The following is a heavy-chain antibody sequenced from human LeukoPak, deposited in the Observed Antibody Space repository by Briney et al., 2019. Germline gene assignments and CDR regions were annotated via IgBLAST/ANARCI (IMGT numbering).Heavy chain of an antibody. J-gene: IGHJ5*02. V-gene: IGHV1-2*02. CDR1: GGTFSSNA. D-gene: IGHD3-10*01. CDR2: INPNSGGT. Sequence: GASVKVSCKASGGTFSSNAISWVRQAPGQGLEWMGWINPNSGGTNYAQKFQGRVTMTRDTSISTAYMELSRLRSDDTAVYYCARGRVDYYGSGRTDWFDPWGQGTLVTVSS. CDR3: ARGRVDYYGSGRTDWFDP.